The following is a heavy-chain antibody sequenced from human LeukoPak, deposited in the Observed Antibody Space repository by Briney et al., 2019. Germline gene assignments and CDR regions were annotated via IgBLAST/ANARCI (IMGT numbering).Heavy chain of an antibody. Sequence: GGSLRLSCAASGFTFSSYSMNWVRQAPGKGLEWVSSISSSSSYIYYADSVKGRFTISRDNAKNSLYLQMNSLRAEDTAVYYCAKVIDPPWHCSGGSCYGMDVWGQGTTVTVSS. J-gene: IGHJ6*02. D-gene: IGHD2-15*01. CDR1: GFTFSSYS. CDR3: AKVIDPPWHCSGGSCYGMDV. CDR2: ISSSSSYI. V-gene: IGHV3-21*01.